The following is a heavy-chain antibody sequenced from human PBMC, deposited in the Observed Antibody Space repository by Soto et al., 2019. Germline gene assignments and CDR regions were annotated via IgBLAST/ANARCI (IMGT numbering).Heavy chain of an antibody. D-gene: IGHD6-19*01. CDR2: INVHSGDA. CDR3: AMSEGWYSFHH. CDR1: GYTFTSFD. Sequence: ASVKVSCKASGYTFTSFDIHWVRQGPGHRLEYMGGINVHSGDAKYSQRLQGRVTISRDTPATTVYMELTSLRFEDTAVYHCAMSEGWYSFHHWGQGTLVTVSS. J-gene: IGHJ4*02. V-gene: IGHV1-3*01.